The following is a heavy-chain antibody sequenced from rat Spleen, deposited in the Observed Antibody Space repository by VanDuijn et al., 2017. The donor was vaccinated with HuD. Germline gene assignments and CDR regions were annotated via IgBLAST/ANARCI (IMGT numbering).Heavy chain of an antibody. CDR2: ITYEGSNT. V-gene: IGHV5-22*01. CDR3: ASLYVYYGLSPFDY. J-gene: IGHJ2*01. D-gene: IGHD1-6*01. CDR1: GFIFSDYY. Sequence: EVQLVESDGGLVQPGRSLALSCSASGFIFSDYYMAWVRQAPKKGLEWVASITYEGSNTYYGDSVKGRFTISRDNVKSTLYLQMDSLRSEDTATYYCASLYVYYGLSPFDYWGQGVMVTVSS.